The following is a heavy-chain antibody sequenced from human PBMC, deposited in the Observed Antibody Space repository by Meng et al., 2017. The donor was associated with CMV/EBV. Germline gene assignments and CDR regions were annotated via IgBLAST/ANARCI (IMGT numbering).Heavy chain of an antibody. J-gene: IGHJ2*01. CDR3: ATYIGNYINWYFDL. CDR1: GYTFTGYY. V-gene: IGHV1-2*02. Sequence: QVQLVRAGAEVKKPGASVKVSCKDSGYTFTGYYMHWVRPAPGQGLEWMGWINPNSGGTNYAQKFQGRVTMTRDTSISTAYMELSRLRSDDTAVYYCATYIGNYINWYFDLWGRGTLVTV. D-gene: IGHD1-7*01. CDR2: INPNSGGT.